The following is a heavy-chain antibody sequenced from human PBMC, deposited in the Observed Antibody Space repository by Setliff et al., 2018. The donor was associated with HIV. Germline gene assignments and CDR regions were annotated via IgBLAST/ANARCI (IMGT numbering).Heavy chain of an antibody. J-gene: IGHJ4*02. Sequence: SETLFLTCNVSGGSFIGSSFQSTWIRQAPGKGLEWIGDIAYSGTTMYFNYNPSLESRLSLSEDTSRHQFPLKLTSLTADDTGIYYCARGPPFAYWGQGLLVTVSS. CDR3: ARGPPFAY. CDR2: IAYSGTTMYF. V-gene: IGHV4-39*06. CDR1: GGSFIGSSFQ.